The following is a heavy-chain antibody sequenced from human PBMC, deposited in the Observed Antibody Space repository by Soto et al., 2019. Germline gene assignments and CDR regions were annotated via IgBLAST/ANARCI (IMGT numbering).Heavy chain of an antibody. CDR2: ISGNGTTI. CDR1: GFPFSRYE. V-gene: IGHV3-48*03. Sequence: GGSLRLSCAASGFPFSRYEMNWVRQAPGKGLQWLSYISGNGTTIYYADSVKGRFTISRDNAKNSLYLQMNSLRAEDTALYYCVRDFRRFWEWPCKGDFYFGMDVWGQGTTVTVSS. CDR3: VRDFRRFWEWPCKGDFYFGMDV. J-gene: IGHJ6*02. D-gene: IGHD3-3*01.